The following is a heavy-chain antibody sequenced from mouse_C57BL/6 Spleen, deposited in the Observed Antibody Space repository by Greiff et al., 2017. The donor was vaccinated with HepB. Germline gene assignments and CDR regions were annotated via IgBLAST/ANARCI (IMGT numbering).Heavy chain of an antibody. CDR3: ARPDSSGYGYYFDY. CDR1: GYAFSSSW. CDR2: IYPGDGDT. V-gene: IGHV1-82*01. Sequence: QVQLQQSGPELVKPGASVKISCKASGYAFSSSWMNWVKQRPGKGLEWIGRIYPGDGDTNYNGKFKGKATLTADKSSSTAYMQLSSLTSEDSAVYFCARPDSSGYGYYFDYWGQGTTLTVSS. D-gene: IGHD3-2*02. J-gene: IGHJ2*01.